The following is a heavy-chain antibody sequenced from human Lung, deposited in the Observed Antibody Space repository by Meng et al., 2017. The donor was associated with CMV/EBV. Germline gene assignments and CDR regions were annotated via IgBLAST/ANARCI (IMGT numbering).Heavy chain of an antibody. CDR1: GGTFSSYA. D-gene: IGHD3-10*01. CDR2: IIPILGIA. Sequence: SVXVSXXASGGTFSSYAISCVRQAPGQGLEWMGGIIPILGIANYAQKFQGRVTITADKSTSTAYMELSSLRSEDTAVYYCARARDYYGSGSHAFDIWGQGTMVTVSS. J-gene: IGHJ3*02. CDR3: ARARDYYGSGSHAFDI. V-gene: IGHV1-69*10.